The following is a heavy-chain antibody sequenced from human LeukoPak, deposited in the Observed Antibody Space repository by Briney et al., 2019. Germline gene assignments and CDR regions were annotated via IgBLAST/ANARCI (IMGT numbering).Heavy chain of an antibody. J-gene: IGHJ4*02. Sequence: SETLSLTCTVSGGSVSDYYWSWIRQPPGKGLEWIGYIYYSGSTNYNPSLKSRVTISVDTSKNQFSLKLSSVTAADTAVYYCHVVLDFWGQGTLVTASS. D-gene: IGHD2-15*01. CDR3: HVVLDF. CDR2: IYYSGST. V-gene: IGHV4-59*02. CDR1: GGSVSDYY.